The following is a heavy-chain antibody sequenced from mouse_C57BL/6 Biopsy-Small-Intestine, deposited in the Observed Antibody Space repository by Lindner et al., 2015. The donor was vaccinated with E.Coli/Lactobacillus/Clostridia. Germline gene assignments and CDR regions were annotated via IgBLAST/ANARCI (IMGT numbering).Heavy chain of an antibody. CDR3: ARDWDGY. D-gene: IGHD4-1*01. CDR2: IYPGDGDT. CDR1: GYAFSSSW. V-gene: IGHV1-82*01. J-gene: IGHJ2*01. Sequence: VQLQESGPELVKPGASVKISCKASGYAFSSSWMNWVKQRPGKGLEWIGRIYPGDGDTNYNGRFKGKATLTADKSSTTAYMQLSSLTSEDSAVYFCARDWDGYWGQGTTLTVSS.